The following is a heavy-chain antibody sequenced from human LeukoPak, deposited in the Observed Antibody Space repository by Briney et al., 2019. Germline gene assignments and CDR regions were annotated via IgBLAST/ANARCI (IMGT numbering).Heavy chain of an antibody. CDR1: GFTFSSYA. D-gene: IGHD3-3*01. Sequence: GGSLRLSCAASGFTFSSYAMHWVRQAPGKGLEWAAVISYDGSNKYYADSVKGRFTISRDNSKNTLYLQMNSLRAEDTAVYYCARDRSLFWSGYPGGWFDPWGQGTLVTVSS. J-gene: IGHJ5*02. CDR2: ISYDGSNK. V-gene: IGHV3-30-3*01. CDR3: ARDRSLFWSGYPGGWFDP.